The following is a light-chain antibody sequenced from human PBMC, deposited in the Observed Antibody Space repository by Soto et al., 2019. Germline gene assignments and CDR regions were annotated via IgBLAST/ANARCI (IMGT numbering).Light chain of an antibody. CDR1: SSDVGAYNY. Sequence: QSVLTQPTSASGSPGQSVTISCTGTSSDVGAYNYVSWYQQHPGKAPKLIISEVSQRPSGVPDRFSGSKSGNTASLTVSGLQAEDEADYYCSSHAGSIHFYVFGTGTKVTVL. J-gene: IGLJ1*01. CDR3: SSHAGSIHFYV. V-gene: IGLV2-8*01. CDR2: EVS.